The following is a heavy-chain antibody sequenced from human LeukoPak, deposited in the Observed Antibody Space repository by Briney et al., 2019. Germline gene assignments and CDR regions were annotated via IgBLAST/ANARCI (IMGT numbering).Heavy chain of an antibody. CDR1: GYSFTSYW. CDR2: IYPGDSDT. D-gene: IGHD5/OR15-5a*01. V-gene: IGHV5-51*01. Sequence: GESLKISCKGSGYSFTSYWIGWVRQMPGEGLEWMGIIYPGDSDTRYSPSFQGQVTISADKSISTAYLQWGSLKASDTAMYYCARQLPGVSSAFDIWGQGTMVITVSS. J-gene: IGHJ3*02. CDR3: ARQLPGVSSAFDI.